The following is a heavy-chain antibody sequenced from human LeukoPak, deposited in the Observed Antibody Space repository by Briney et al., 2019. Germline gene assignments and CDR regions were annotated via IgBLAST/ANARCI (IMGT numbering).Heavy chain of an antibody. Sequence: GASVKVSCKASGYTFTSYDINWVRQATGQGLEWMGWMNPNSGNTGYAQKFQGRVTMTRNTSISTAYMELSSLRSEDTAVYYCGRGGVYYDSKKKNPFDYGGQETWVTVSS. CDR3: GRGGVYYDSKKKNPFDY. CDR2: MNPNSGNT. V-gene: IGHV1-8*01. D-gene: IGHD3-22*01. J-gene: IGHJ4*02. CDR1: GYTFTSYD.